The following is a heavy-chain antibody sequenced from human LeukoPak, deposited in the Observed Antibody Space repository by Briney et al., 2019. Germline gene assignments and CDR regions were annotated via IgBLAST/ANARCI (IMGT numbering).Heavy chain of an antibody. D-gene: IGHD3-22*01. CDR3: ARRYYDSSGYSVEDY. CDR2: ISYDGSNK. J-gene: IGHJ4*02. V-gene: IGHV3-30*03. Sequence: PGGSLRLSCAASGFTFSSYGMHWVRQAPGKGLEWVAVISYDGSNKYYADSVKGRFTISRDNSKNTLYLQMNSLRAEDTAVYYCARRYYDSSGYSVEDYWGQGTLVTVSS. CDR1: GFTFSSYG.